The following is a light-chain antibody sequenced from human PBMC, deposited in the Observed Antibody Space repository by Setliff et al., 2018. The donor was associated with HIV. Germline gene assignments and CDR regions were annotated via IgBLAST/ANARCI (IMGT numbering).Light chain of an antibody. J-gene: IGLJ3*02. CDR2: EVS. V-gene: IGLV2-14*01. CDR1: SSDVGAYKF. CDR3: FSYTTSKILG. Sequence: QSALTQPASVSGSPGQSITISCTGTSSDVGAYKFVSWYQHHPGKAPKFIIYEVSNRPLGVSNRFSGSKSGSTASLTISGLQADDEADYYCFSYTTSKILGFGGGTKVTVL.